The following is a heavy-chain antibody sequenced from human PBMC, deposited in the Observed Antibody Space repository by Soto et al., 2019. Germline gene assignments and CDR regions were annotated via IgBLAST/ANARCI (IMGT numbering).Heavy chain of an antibody. J-gene: IGHJ4*02. CDR2: LYYSGST. Sequence: QVQLQESGPGLVKPSETLSLTCTVSGGSISSYYWSWIRQPPGKGLEWIGYLYYSGSTNYNPSLKSRVTISVDPSKNQSSLKLNSMTAADTAVYYCARHNYGSGSTYFDYWGQGTLVTVSS. CDR1: GGSISSYY. V-gene: IGHV4-59*08. CDR3: ARHNYGSGSTYFDY. D-gene: IGHD3-10*01.